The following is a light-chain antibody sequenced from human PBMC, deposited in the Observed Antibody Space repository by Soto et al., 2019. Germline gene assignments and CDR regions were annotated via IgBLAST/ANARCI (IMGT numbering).Light chain of an antibody. CDR2: WAS. V-gene: IGKV4-1*01. CDR3: QQYCLTPCT. Sequence: DIVMTQSPDSLPVSLGERATINCKSSRTLLYSSNNVNYLSWYRQKPGQPPELLIYWASTPASGVPDRFSGSASGTDFNLTICSLQAEDVAVYLCQQYCLTPCTLGQGNKLQL. J-gene: IGKJ1*01. CDR1: RTLLYSSNNVNY.